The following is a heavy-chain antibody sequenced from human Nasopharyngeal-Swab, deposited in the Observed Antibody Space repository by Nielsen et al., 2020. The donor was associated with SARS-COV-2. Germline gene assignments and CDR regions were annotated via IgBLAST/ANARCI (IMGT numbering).Heavy chain of an antibody. V-gene: IGHV3-49*03. Sequence: GGSLRPSCTPSGFTFGDYAMSCFRQAPGKGLEWVGFIRSKAYGGTTEYAASVKGRFTIPRDDSKSIAYLQMNSLKTEDTAVYYCTSYCSGGSCYSKYYYYYYAMDVWGQGTTVTVSS. CDR1: GFTFGDYA. CDR2: IRSKAYGGTT. J-gene: IGHJ6*02. CDR3: TSYCSGGSCYSKYYYYYYAMDV. D-gene: IGHD2-15*01.